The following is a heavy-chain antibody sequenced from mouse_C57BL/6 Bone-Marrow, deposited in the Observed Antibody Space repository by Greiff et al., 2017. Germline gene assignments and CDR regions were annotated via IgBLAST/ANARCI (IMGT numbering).Heavy chain of an antibody. J-gene: IGHJ2*01. V-gene: IGHV1-52*01. CDR3: AFTTVVAGFDD. CDR2: IDPSDSET. Sequence: QVQLQQSGAELVRPGSSVKLSCKASGYTFTSYWMHWVKQRPIQGLEWIGNIDPSDSETHYNQKFKDKATLTVDKSSSTAYMQLSSLTSEDSAVYYCAFTTVVAGFDDWGQGTTLTVSS. D-gene: IGHD1-1*01. CDR1: GYTFTSYW.